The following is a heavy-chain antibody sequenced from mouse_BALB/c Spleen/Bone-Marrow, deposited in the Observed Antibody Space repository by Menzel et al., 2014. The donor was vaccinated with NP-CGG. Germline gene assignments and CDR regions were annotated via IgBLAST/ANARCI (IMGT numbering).Heavy chain of an antibody. Sequence: EVQLVESGGGLVQPGGSLNLACVASGFDFSRYWMSWARQAPGKGQEWIGEINPGGSTINYSPSLKDKFIISRDNAKNTLCLQMSKVRSEDTALYYCARLGNYGYHDNWGQGTTLTVSS. CDR3: ARLGNYGYHDN. V-gene: IGHV4-2*02. CDR2: INPGGSTI. J-gene: IGHJ2*01. CDR1: GFDFSRYW. D-gene: IGHD1-2*01.